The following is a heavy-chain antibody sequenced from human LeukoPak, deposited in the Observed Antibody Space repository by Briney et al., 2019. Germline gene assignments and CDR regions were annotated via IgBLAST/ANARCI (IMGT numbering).Heavy chain of an antibody. Sequence: PGGSLRLSCAASGFTFSSYAMHWVRQAPGKGLEWVAVISYDGSNKYYADSVKGRFTIYRDNSKNTVYLQMNSLRAEDTAVYYCAKIIVSAGTGYWGQGTLVTVSS. CDR1: GFTFSSYA. CDR2: ISYDGSNK. CDR3: AKIIVSAGTGY. V-gene: IGHV3-30-3*02. J-gene: IGHJ4*02. D-gene: IGHD6-13*01.